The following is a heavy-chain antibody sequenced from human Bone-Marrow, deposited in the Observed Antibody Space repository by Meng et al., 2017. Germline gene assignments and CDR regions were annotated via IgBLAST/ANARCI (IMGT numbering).Heavy chain of an antibody. J-gene: IGHJ4*02. CDR1: GGSFSGYY. Sequence: QGQQQQWGAGLLKPSETLSLTCAVYGGSFSGYYWSWIRQPPGKGLEWIGEINHSGSTNYNPSLKSRVTISVDTSKNQFSLKLSSVTAADTAVYYCARGGVRGGIDYWGQGTLVTVSS. CDR3: ARGGVRGGIDY. CDR2: INHSGST. D-gene: IGHD3-10*01. V-gene: IGHV4-34*01.